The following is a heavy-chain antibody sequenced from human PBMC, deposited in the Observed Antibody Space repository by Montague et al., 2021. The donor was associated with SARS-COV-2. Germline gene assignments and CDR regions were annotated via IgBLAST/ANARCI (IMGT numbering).Heavy chain of an antibody. Sequence: SETLSLTCTVLGGSIRSSSYYRGWMSQPQGKGLEWIGSIYYSGSTYYNPSLKSRVTISVDTSKNQFSLKLSSVTAADTAVYYCARQENSSGWFKPDAFDIWGQGTMVTVSS. J-gene: IGHJ3*02. V-gene: IGHV4-39*01. D-gene: IGHD6-19*01. CDR2: IYYSGST. CDR1: GGSIRSSSYY. CDR3: ARQENSSGWFKPDAFDI.